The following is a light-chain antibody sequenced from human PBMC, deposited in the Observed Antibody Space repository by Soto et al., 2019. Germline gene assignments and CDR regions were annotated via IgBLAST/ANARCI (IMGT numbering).Light chain of an antibody. CDR3: QHYDSLPIT. V-gene: IGKV1-5*01. Sequence: DIQMAQSPYPLSASVGDRVTIPCRASQSISRWLAWYQQKPGKAPKFLIYDASSLESGVPSRFSGSGSGTDFTLTISRLEPEDFAVLYCQHYDSLPITFGQVTRLEIK. CDR2: DAS. J-gene: IGKJ5*01. CDR1: QSISRW.